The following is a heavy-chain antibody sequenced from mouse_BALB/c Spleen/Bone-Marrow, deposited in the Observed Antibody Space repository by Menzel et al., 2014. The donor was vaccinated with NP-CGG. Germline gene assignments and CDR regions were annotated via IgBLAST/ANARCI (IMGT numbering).Heavy chain of an antibody. CDR1: GYTFSSYW. CDR3: ARAYYVNYDAMDY. D-gene: IGHD2-10*01. V-gene: IGHV1-9*01. J-gene: IGHJ4*01. Sequence: VHLVESGAELMKPGASMKISCKATGYTFSSYWVEWVKQRPGHGLEWIGEILPGSGSTNYNERFKGKATFTADTSSNTAHMQLSSLTSEDSAVYYCARAYYVNYDAMDYWGQGTSVTVSS. CDR2: ILPGSGST.